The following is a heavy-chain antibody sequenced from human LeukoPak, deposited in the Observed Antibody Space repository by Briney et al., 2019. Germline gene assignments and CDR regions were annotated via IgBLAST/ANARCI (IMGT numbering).Heavy chain of an antibody. D-gene: IGHD1-20*01. CDR2: ISYGGNNK. V-gene: IGHV3-30-3*01. J-gene: IGHJ3*02. CDR3: ARDMGFNWNLGTFDI. Sequence: PGGSLRLSCAASGFTFSTYAIHWVRQAPGRGLEWVSAISYGGNNKYYADSVKDRFTISRDNSKNMMSLQMNSLRPEDTAVYYCARDMGFNWNLGTFDIWGQGTMVTVSS. CDR1: GFTFSTYA.